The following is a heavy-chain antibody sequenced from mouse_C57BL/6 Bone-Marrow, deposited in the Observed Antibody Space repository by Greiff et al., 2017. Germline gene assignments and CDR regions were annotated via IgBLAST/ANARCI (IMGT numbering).Heavy chain of an antibody. CDR3: AVGPFDY. D-gene: IGHD4-1*01. CDR2: INPSTGGT. V-gene: IGHV1-42*01. J-gene: IGHJ2*01. CDR1: GYSFTGYY. Sequence: EVQLQQSGPELVKPGASVKISCKASGYSFTGYYMNWVKQSPEKSLEWIGEINPSTGGTTYNQKFKAKATLTVAKSSSTAYMQLKSLSSEDSAVDCCAVGPFDYWGQGTTLTVSS.